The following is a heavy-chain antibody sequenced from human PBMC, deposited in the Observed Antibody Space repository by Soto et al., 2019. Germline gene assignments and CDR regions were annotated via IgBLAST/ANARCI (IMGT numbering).Heavy chain of an antibody. Sequence: QVQLVESGGGVVQPGTSLKLSCAASGFSFSNFGMHWVRQSPGKGLEWVAVISFDGRDISYRESVKGRFTISRDKFKNTVYLQMHSLRPEDTAVYYCAKESLDYFDSGWFYAPAIDHCGQGTLVTVSS. CDR1: GFSFSNFG. V-gene: IGHV3-30*18. D-gene: IGHD3-10*01. CDR2: ISFDGRDI. J-gene: IGHJ4*02. CDR3: AKESLDYFDSGWFYAPAIDH.